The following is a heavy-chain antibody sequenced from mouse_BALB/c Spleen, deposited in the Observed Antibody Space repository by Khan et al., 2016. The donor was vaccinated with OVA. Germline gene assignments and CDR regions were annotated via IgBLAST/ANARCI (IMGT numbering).Heavy chain of an antibody. CDR3: ARQPYYHYNIMDY. D-gene: IGHD2-10*01. Sequence: QVQLKESGPGLVAPSQSLSITCTISGFSLTNYGVHWVRQPPGKGLEWLVVMWSDGSATYNSALKSRLTISKDYSKSQVFLKMNSLQTDDTAKYFCARQPYYHYNIMDYWGQGTSVTVSS. CDR2: MWSDGSA. J-gene: IGHJ4*01. CDR1: GFSLTNYG. V-gene: IGHV2-6-1*01.